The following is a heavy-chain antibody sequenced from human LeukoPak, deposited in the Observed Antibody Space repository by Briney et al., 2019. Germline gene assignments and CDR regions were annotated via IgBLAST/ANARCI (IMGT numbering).Heavy chain of an antibody. V-gene: IGHV3-23*01. Sequence: PGGSLRLSCAASGFTFSSYAMSWVRQAPGKGLEWVSAISGSGGSTYYADSVKGRFTISRDNSKNTLYLQMNSLRAEDTAVYCCAKSRRVWGSYRYYWGQGTLVTVSS. CDR1: GFTFSSYA. CDR3: AKSRRVWGSYRYY. CDR2: ISGSGGST. D-gene: IGHD3-16*02. J-gene: IGHJ4*02.